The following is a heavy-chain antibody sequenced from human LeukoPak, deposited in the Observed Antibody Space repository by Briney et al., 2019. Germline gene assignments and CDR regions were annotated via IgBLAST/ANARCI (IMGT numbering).Heavy chain of an antibody. CDR3: AKVGGWYGSFYFDY. D-gene: IGHD6-19*01. Sequence: PSETLSLTCTVSGGSISGYYWSWIRQPAGKGLEWIGRIYASGSTNYNPSLKSRVTISVDKSKNQFSLNLSSVTAAGTAVYYCAKVGGWYGSFYFDYWGQGTLVTVSS. CDR2: IYASGST. V-gene: IGHV4-4*07. CDR1: GGSISGYY. J-gene: IGHJ4*02.